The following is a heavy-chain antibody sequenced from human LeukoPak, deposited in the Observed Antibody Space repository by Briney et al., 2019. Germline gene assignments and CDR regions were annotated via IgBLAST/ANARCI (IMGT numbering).Heavy chain of an antibody. CDR2: TNSDETST. CDR1: GFTFSNYW. J-gene: IGHJ6*02. D-gene: IGHD2-2*02. CDR3: ARGKYPYSLDV. V-gene: IGHV3-74*01. Sequence: GGSLRLSCAASGFTFSNYWMHWVRQAPGKGLVWVSGTNSDETSTIYADSVKGRFTISRDNAKNTLYLQMNSLRAEDTALYYCARGKYPYSLDVWGQGTTVSVSS.